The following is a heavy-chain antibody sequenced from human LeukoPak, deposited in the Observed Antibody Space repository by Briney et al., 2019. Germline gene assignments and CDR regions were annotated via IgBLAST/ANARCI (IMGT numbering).Heavy chain of an antibody. V-gene: IGHV3-33*01. Sequence: GGSLRLSCAASGFIFSSYGMHWVRQAPGKGLEWVAVIWYDGSNKYYADSVKGRFTISRDNSKNTLYLQMNSLRAEDTAVYYCARDSSSGWFDSFDIWGQGTMVTVS. D-gene: IGHD6-19*01. CDR3: ARDSSSGWFDSFDI. J-gene: IGHJ3*02. CDR2: IWYDGSNK. CDR1: GFIFSSYG.